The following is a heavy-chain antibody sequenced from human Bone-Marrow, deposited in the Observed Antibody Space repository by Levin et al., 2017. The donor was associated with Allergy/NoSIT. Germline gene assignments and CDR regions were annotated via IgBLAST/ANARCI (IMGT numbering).Heavy chain of an antibody. V-gene: IGHV3-30*18. CDR3: AKDQVGVHIVATITGGSYYYYDGMDV. D-gene: IGHD5-12*01. CDR1: GFTFSSYG. J-gene: IGHJ6*02. Sequence: PGGSLRLSCAASGFTFSSYGMHWVRQAPGKGLEWVAVISYDGSNKYYADSVKGRFTISRDNSKNTLYLQMNSLRAEDTAVYYCAKDQVGVHIVATITGGSYYYYDGMDVWGQGTTVTVSS. CDR2: ISYDGSNK.